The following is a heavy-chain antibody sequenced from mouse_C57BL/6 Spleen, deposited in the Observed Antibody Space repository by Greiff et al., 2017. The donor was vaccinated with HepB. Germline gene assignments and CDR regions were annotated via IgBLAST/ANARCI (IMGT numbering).Heavy chain of an antibody. V-gene: IGHV5-4*01. J-gene: IGHJ3*01. CDR1: GFTFSSYA. CDR2: ISDGGSYT. CDR3: ARDGLRRGFRFAY. Sequence: EVKLMESGGGLVKPGGSLKLSCAASGFTFSSYAMSWVRQTPEKRLEWVATISDGGSYTYYPDNVKGRFTISRDNAKNNLYLQMSHLKSEDTAMYYCARDGLRRGFRFAYWGQGTLVTVSA. D-gene: IGHD2-4*01.